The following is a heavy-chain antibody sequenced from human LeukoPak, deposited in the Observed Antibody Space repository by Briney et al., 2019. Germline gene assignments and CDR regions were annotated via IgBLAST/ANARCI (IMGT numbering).Heavy chain of an antibody. J-gene: IGHJ6*02. V-gene: IGHV3-21*01. D-gene: IGHD6-13*01. CDR3: ARVEAAAGLSGAYYYYGMDV. CDR2: ISSSSSYV. CDR1: GFTFSSYS. Sequence: GGSLRLSCAASGFTFSSYSMNWVRQAPGKGLEWVSSISSSSSYVYYADSVKGRFTISRDNAKNSLYLQMNSLRAKDTAVYYCARVEAAAGLSGAYYYYGMDVWGQGTTVTVSS.